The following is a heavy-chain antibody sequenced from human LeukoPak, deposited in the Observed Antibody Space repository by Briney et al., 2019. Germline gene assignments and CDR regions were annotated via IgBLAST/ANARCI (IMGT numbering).Heavy chain of an antibody. V-gene: IGHV1-69*06. Sequence: GASVKVSCKASGGTFSNYAITWVRQAPGQGLEWMGGIIPIFGTANYAQKFQGRVTITADKSTSTAYMELSSLRSEDTAVYYCAVGSDSGSYYGAFDIWGQGTMVTVSS. J-gene: IGHJ3*02. CDR3: AVGSDSGSYYGAFDI. D-gene: IGHD1-26*01. CDR2: IIPIFGTA. CDR1: GGTFSNYA.